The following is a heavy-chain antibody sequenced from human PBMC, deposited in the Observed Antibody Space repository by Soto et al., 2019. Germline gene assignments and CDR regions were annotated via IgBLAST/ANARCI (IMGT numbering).Heavy chain of an antibody. V-gene: IGHV4-4*02. CDR1: GGFISDNW. J-gene: IGHJ4*02. D-gene: IGHD6-19*01. Sequence: QVQLQESGPGLVKPSGTLSLTCAVSGGFISDNWWSWVRQPPGKGLKWIGEIYHTGTTHYNPSLWCRLTISIDKSKTQSSLKLSSVTAADRSVYYCARHIAVPRTRGFGFWGQGTLVTVSS. CDR2: IYHTGTT. CDR3: ARHIAVPRTRGFGF.